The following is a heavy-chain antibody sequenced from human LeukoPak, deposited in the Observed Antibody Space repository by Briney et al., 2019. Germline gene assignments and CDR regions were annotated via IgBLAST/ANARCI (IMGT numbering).Heavy chain of an antibody. V-gene: IGHV4-39*02. CDR2: TYYSGLT. J-gene: IGHJ4*02. CDR3: AREGGFYRPLDY. Sequence: SETLSLTCTVSGGSLRSSSHYWGWIRQSPERGLEWLGTTYYSGLTYYNPSLESRVTISVDMAKNHFSLNLTSVTAADMAVYYCAREGGFYRPLDYSGQGTLVTVSS. CDR1: GGSLRSSSHY. D-gene: IGHD3-3*01.